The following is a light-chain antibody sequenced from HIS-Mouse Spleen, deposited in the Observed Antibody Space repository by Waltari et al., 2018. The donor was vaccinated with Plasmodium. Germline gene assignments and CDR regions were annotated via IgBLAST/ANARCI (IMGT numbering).Light chain of an antibody. J-gene: IGLJ3*02. V-gene: IGLV3-25*03. CDR2: KDS. CDR3: QSADSSGTYHWV. Sequence: SYELTQPPSVSVSPGQTARIPCPGDALPTQYAYWYQQKPGQAPVLVIYKDSERPSGIPERFSGSSSGTTVTLTISGVQAEDEADYYCQSADSSGTYHWVFGGGTKLTVL. CDR1: ALPTQY.